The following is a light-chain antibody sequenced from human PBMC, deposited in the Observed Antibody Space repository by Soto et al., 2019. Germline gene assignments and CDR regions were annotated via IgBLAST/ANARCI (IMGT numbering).Light chain of an antibody. J-gene: IGKJ1*01. CDR2: DAS. CDR1: QTVRNNY. V-gene: IGKV3-20*01. Sequence: VSTQSPGTLSFAPWERATLSCRASQTVRNNYLAWYQQKPGQAPRLLIYDASSRATGIPDRFSGGGSGTDFTLTISSLQPEDFATYYCQQANSYPWTFGQGTKVDIK. CDR3: QQANSYPWT.